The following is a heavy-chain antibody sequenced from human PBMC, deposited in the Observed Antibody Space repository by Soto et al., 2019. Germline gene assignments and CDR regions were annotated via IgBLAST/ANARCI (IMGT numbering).Heavy chain of an antibody. D-gene: IGHD6-19*01. V-gene: IGHV1-46*01. CDR1: GYRFTTYQ. CDR2: INPSGGST. CDR3: ARGDSHGWYFDY. J-gene: IGHJ4*02. Sequence: GASVKVSCKASGYRFTTYQMHWVRQAPGQGLEWMGTINPSGGSTSYAQRFQGRVTMTRDTSTSTVYMQLRSLRSEDTALYYCARGDSHGWYFDYWGQGTLVTSPQ.